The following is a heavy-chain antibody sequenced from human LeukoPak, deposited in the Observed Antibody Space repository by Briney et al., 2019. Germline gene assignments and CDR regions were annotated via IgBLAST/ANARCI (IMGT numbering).Heavy chain of an antibody. CDR2: ISSSSSYI. Sequence: PGGSLRLSCAASGFTFSSYSMNWVRQAPGKGLEWVSSISSSSSYIYYADSVKGRFTISRDNAKNSLYLQMNSLRAEDTAVYYCARDLARGVNWIYYYGMDVWGQGTTVTVSS. J-gene: IGHJ6*02. V-gene: IGHV3-21*01. CDR3: ARDLARGVNWIYYYGMDV. D-gene: IGHD3-10*01. CDR1: GFTFSSYS.